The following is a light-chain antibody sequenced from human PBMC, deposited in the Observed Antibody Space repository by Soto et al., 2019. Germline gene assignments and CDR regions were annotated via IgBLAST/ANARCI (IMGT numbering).Light chain of an antibody. CDR2: DAS. Sequence: TNWPAALSVSPGERATLSCWASETVXTNLDWYQQKPGQAPRFLXDDASNRATGSPARFSGSGSGTDFTRTISSLEPEDCYRYYCHQRTKRPPTFGGGTKVDIK. J-gene: IGKJ4*01. CDR1: ETVXTN. CDR3: HQRTKRPPT. V-gene: IGKV3-11*01.